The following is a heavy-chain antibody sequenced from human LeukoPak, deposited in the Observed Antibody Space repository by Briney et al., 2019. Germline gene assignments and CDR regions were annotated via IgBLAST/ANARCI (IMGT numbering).Heavy chain of an antibody. CDR3: ARDRGSSTSPRAFDI. Sequence: KAGGSLRLSCAASGFTFSSYSMNWVRQAPGKGLEWVSSISSSSSYIYYADSVKGRFTISRDNAKNSLYLQMNSLRAEDTAVYYCARDRGSSTSPRAFDIWGQGTMVTVSS. CDR1: GFTFSSYS. J-gene: IGHJ3*02. V-gene: IGHV3-21*01. CDR2: ISSSSSYI. D-gene: IGHD2-2*01.